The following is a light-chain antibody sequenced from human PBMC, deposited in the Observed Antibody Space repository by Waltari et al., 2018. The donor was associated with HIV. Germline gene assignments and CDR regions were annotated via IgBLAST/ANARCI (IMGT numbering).Light chain of an antibody. CDR1: QRITYF. Sequence: DIQMTQSPSPLSASVRATVVIRCRAIQRITYFLNWYELKPGKAPALLISGASSLQSGVPSRFVGSGSGTDFTLTIKKLQPGDFATYFCEQSDSFPYTIGPGTKLDI. CDR2: GAS. J-gene: IGKJ2*01. CDR3: EQSDSFPYT. V-gene: IGKV1-39*01.